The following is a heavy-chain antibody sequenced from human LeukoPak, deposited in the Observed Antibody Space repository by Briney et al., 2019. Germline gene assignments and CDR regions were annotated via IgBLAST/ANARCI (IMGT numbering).Heavy chain of an antibody. Sequence: SETLSLTCAVSGYSISSGYYWGWIRQPPGKGLEWIGSIYHSGSTYYNPSLKSRVTMSVDTSKNQFSLKLSSVTAADTAVYYCARDTFGVVDYWGQGTLVTVSS. V-gene: IGHV4-38-2*02. J-gene: IGHJ4*02. CDR3: ARDTFGVVDY. CDR1: GYSISSGYY. D-gene: IGHD3-3*01. CDR2: IYHSGST.